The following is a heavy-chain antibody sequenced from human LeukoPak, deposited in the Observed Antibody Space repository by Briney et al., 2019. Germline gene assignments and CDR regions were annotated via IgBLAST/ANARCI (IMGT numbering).Heavy chain of an antibody. J-gene: IGHJ3*02. CDR3: AKESFTGREQWLAYDAFDI. D-gene: IGHD6-19*01. CDR1: GDSVSSNSAA. V-gene: IGHV6-1*01. Sequence: SQTLSLTCAISGDSVSSNSAAWNWIRQSPSRGLEWLGRTYYRSKWYNDYAVSVKSRITINPDTSKNQFSLQLNSVTPEDTAVYYCAKESFTGREQWLAYDAFDIWGQGTMVTVSS. CDR2: TYYRSKWYN.